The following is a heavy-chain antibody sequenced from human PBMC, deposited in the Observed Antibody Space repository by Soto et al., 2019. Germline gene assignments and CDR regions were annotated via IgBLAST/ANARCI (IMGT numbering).Heavy chain of an antibody. V-gene: IGHV4-59*08. J-gene: IGHJ5*02. CDR2: IYYSGST. CDR1: GASLSSYY. D-gene: IGHD3-9*01. CDR3: ARHHPLRYFYWSNGGTWFDP. Sequence: SETLSLTCVVSGASLSSYYWSWIRQPPGKGLEWIGYIYYSGSTNYNPSLKSRVTISVDTSKNQFFLKLSSVTAADTAVYYFARHHPLRYFYWSNGGTWFDPWGQGTLVTVSS.